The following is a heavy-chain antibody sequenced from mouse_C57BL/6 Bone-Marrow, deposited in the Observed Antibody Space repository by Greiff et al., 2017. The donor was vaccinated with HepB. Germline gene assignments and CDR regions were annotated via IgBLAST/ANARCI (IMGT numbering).Heavy chain of an antibody. CDR1: GYTFTSYW. CDR2: IDPSDSYT. CDR3: ARLPYYFDY. J-gene: IGHJ2*01. Sequence: QVQLQQSGAELVRPGTSVKLSCKASGYTFTSYWMHWVKQRPGQGLEWIGVIDPSDSYTNYNQKFKGKATLTVDTSSSTAYMQLSSLTSEDSAVYYCARLPYYFDYWGQGTTLTVSS. V-gene: IGHV1-59*01.